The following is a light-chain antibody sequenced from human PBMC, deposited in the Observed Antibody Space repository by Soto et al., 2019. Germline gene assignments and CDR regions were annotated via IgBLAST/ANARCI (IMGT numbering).Light chain of an antibody. CDR3: QQYNIWPWT. CDR1: QSVSSN. V-gene: IGKV3-15*01. Sequence: EIVMTQSPATLSMSPGQRVTLSCRASQSVSSNLAWNQQKPGQAPRLLIYGASTRATGIPDRFSGSGSGTEFTLTIRSLQSEDFAVYYCQQYNIWPWTFGQGTKVEIK. J-gene: IGKJ1*01. CDR2: GAS.